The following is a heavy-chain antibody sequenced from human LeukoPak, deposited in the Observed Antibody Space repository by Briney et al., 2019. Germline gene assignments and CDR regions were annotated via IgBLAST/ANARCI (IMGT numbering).Heavy chain of an antibody. J-gene: IGHJ3*02. CDR1: GGSISSYY. CDR2: IYYSGST. CDR3: ARDGYNYDAFDI. V-gene: IGHV4-59*01. Sequence: MTSETLSLTCTVSGGSISSYYWTWIRQPPGKGLEWIGYIYYSGSTNYNPSLKSRVTISVDTSKNQFSLKLSSVTAADTAVYYCARDGYNYDAFDIWGQGTMVTVSS. D-gene: IGHD5-24*01.